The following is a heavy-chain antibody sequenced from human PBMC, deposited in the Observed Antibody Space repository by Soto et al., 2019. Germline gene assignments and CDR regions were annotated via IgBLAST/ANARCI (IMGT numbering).Heavy chain of an antibody. CDR3: AREGNGWYYSDY. Sequence: SETLSLTCTVSGGSITSFYWSWIRQTPGKGLEWIGRISYTGGTNYNPSLKSRVTIAVDTSKNQFSLNLTSVTAADTAVYYCAREGNGWYYSDYWGQGALVTVSS. J-gene: IGHJ4*02. CDR2: ISYTGGT. D-gene: IGHD6-19*01. CDR1: GGSITSFY. V-gene: IGHV4-59*01.